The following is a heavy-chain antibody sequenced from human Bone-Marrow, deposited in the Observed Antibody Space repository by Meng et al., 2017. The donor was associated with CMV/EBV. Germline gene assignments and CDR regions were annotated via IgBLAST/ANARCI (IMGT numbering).Heavy chain of an antibody. J-gene: IGHJ6*02. CDR1: GYTFTIYG. D-gene: IGHD5-18*01. Sequence: ASVKVSCKASGYTFTIYGSCWVRQAPGQGLEWMGWISAYNGNTNYAQKLQGRVTMTTDTSTSTAYMELRSLRSDDTAVYYCAREGKADSYGLDGSYYYYGMDVWGQGTTVTVSS. V-gene: IGHV1-18*01. CDR2: ISAYNGNT. CDR3: AREGKADSYGLDGSYYYYGMDV.